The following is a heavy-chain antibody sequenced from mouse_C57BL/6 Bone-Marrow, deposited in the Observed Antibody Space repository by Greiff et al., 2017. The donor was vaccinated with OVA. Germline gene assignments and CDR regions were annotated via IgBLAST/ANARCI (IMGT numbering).Heavy chain of an antibody. Sequence: EVKVVESGGGLVKPGGSLKLSCAASGFTFSSYAMSWVRQTPEKRLEWVATISYGGSYTYYPDNVKGRFTISRDNAKNNLYLQMSHLKSEDTAMYYDARDGYDVPSCAYWGQGTLVTVSA. J-gene: IGHJ3*01. CDR1: GFTFSSYA. D-gene: IGHD2-2*01. CDR3: ARDGYDVPSCAY. CDR2: ISYGGSYT. V-gene: IGHV5-4*01.